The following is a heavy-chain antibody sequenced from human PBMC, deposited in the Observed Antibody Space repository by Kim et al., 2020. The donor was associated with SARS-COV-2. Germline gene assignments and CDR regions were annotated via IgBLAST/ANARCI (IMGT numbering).Heavy chain of an antibody. V-gene: IGHV3-66*02. Sequence: GGSLRLSCAASGFTVSSNYMSWVRQAPGKGLEWVSVIYSGGSTYYADSVKGRFTISRDNSKNTLYLQMNSLRAEDTAVYYCARESDYYYGMDVWGQGTTVTVSS. J-gene: IGHJ6*02. CDR3: ARESDYYYGMDV. CDR2: IYSGGST. CDR1: GFTVSSNY.